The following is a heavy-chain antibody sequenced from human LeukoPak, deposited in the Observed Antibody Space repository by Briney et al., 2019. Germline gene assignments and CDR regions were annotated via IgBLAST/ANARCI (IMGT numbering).Heavy chain of an antibody. D-gene: IGHD6-13*01. CDR1: GFTFSNAW. CDR2: ISSSSSTI. CDR3: ARETSSWLFDY. Sequence: GGSLRLSCAASGFTFSNAWMNWVRQAPGKGLEWVSYISSSSSTIYYADSVKGRFTISRDNAKNSLYLQMNSLRAEDTAVYYCARETSSWLFDYWGQGTLVTVSS. V-gene: IGHV3-48*01. J-gene: IGHJ4*02.